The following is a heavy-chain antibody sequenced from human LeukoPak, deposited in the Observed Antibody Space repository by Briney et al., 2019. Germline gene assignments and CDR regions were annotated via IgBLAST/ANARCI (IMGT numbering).Heavy chain of an antibody. CDR3: ARPSPRRGSSSGIDGVDY. V-gene: IGHV5-51*01. Sequence: GESLKISCKGSGCSFTSYWIGWVRQMPGKGLEWMGIIYPGDSDTRYSPSFQGQVTISADKSISTAYLQWSSLKASDTAMYYCARPSPRRGSSSGIDGVDYWGQGTLVTVSS. D-gene: IGHD6-6*01. CDR2: IYPGDSDT. J-gene: IGHJ4*02. CDR1: GCSFTSYW.